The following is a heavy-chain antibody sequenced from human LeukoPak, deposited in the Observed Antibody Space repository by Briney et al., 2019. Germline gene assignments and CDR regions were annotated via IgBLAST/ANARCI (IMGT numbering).Heavy chain of an antibody. V-gene: IGHV4-61*02. CDR2: IYSSGST. J-gene: IGHJ4*02. D-gene: IGHD6-19*01. Sequence: PSETLSLTCTVSGGSISSGGYYWSWIRQPAGKGLEWIGRIYSSGSTNYNPSLKSRVTMSLDTSKNQFSLKLSSVTAADTAVYYCARETQYSTGWYEDFWGQGTLVTVSS. CDR1: GGSISSGGYY. CDR3: ARETQYSTGWYEDF.